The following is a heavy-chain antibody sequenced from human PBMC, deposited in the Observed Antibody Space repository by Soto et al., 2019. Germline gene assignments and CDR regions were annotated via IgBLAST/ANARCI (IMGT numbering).Heavy chain of an antibody. CDR3: ARGKKIVVVVAATQVYFDY. J-gene: IGHJ4*02. D-gene: IGHD2-15*01. CDR1: GGSFSGYY. CDR2: INHSGST. V-gene: IGHV4-34*01. Sequence: PSETLSLTCAVYGGSFSGYYWSLIRQPPGKGLEWIGEINHSGSTNYNPSLKSRVTISVDTSKNQFSLKLSSVTAADTAVYYCARGKKIVVVVAATQVYFDYWGQGTLVTVSS.